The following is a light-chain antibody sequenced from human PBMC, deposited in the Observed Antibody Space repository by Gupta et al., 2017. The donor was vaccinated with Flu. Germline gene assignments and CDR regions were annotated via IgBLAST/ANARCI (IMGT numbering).Light chain of an antibody. V-gene: IGLV2-11*03. J-gene: IGLJ3*02. CDR2: DVT. CDR3: SSIRATDTWV. Sequence: VTIASTGTSGAVGEYKYVSCDLPHTGKVNKLIIYDVTNRTAGVSDRFSASKSGNTASLTISGRKEEEAADYYGSSIRATDTWVFGGGTKVTVL. CDR1: SGAVGEYKY.